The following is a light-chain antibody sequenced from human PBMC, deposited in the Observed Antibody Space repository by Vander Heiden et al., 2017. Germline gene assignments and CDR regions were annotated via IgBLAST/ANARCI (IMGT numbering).Light chain of an antibody. CDR2: AAS. V-gene: IGKV1-6*01. J-gene: IGKJ1*01. CDR1: QGIRND. Sequence: ASQMTQSPSSLSAFVGDRVTITCRASQGIRNDLGWYQQKPGKAPKLLIFAASSLQSGVPSRFSGRGSGTDFTLTISSLQPEDSATYYCRQDYDYPWTFGQGTKVKLK. CDR3: RQDYDYPWT.